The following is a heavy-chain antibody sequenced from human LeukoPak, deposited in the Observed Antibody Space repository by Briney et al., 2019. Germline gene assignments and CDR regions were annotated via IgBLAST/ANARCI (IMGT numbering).Heavy chain of an antibody. D-gene: IGHD3-10*01. CDR3: VKDGMWFGEGYYFDY. CDR1: GFTFSSYE. CDR2: ISSSGSTI. Sequence: GGSLRLSCAASGFTFSSYEMNWVRQAPGKGLEWVSYISSSGSTIYYADSVKGRFTISRDISKNTLYLQVNSLRLEDTAVYYCVKDGMWFGEGYYFDYWGQGTLVTVSS. V-gene: IGHV3-48*03. J-gene: IGHJ4*02.